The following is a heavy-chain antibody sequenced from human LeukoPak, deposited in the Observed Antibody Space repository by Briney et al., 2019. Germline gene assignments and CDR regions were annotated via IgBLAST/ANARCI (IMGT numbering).Heavy chain of an antibody. D-gene: IGHD5-24*01. CDR3: ANDLGWIQLNLG. J-gene: IGHJ4*02. Sequence: GSLRHSCASSGFTFIRYGMSEVRQAPGKGLEGVSGIRANGINTYYADSVKGRFTISRDNSRNMVYLQMNGLRVEDTAIYYCANDLGWIQLNLGRGQGTLVTVSS. V-gene: IGHV3-23*01. CDR1: GFTFIRYG. CDR2: IRANGINT.